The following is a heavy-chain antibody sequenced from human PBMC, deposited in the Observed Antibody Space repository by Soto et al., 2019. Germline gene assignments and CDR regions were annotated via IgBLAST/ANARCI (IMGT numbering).Heavy chain of an antibody. Sequence: ASVKVSWKASGYTFPSYDINWVRQATGQGLEWMGWMNPNSGNTGYAQKFQGRVTMTRNTSISTAYMELSSLRSEDTAVYYCARGRGAVATGNWFDPWGQGTLVTVSS. D-gene: IGHD6-19*01. V-gene: IGHV1-8*01. CDR2: MNPNSGNT. CDR3: ARGRGAVATGNWFDP. CDR1: GYTFPSYD. J-gene: IGHJ5*02.